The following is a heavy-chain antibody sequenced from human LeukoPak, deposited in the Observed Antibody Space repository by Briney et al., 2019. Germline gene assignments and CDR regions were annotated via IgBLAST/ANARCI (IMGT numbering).Heavy chain of an antibody. J-gene: IGHJ4*02. CDR3: ARLRGYSYGYADY. CDR2: ISYDGSNK. Sequence: GGSLRLSCAASGFTFSSYAMHWVRQAPGKGLEWVAVISYDGSNKYYADSVKGRFTISRDNSKNTLYLQMNSLRAEDTAVYYCARLRGYSYGYADYWGQGTLVTVSS. D-gene: IGHD5-18*01. V-gene: IGHV3-30-3*01. CDR1: GFTFSSYA.